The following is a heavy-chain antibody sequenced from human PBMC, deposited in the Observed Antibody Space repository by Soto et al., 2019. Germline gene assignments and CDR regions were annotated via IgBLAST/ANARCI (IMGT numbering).Heavy chain of an antibody. CDR2: IDPSDSYT. CDR1: GYSFTSYW. Sequence: PGESLKISCKGSGYSFTSYWISWVRQMPGKGLEWMGRIDPSDSYTNYSPSFQGHVTISADKSISTAYLQWSSLKASDTAMYYCARARWRKDGPTAFAFDIWCQGTMVTVTS. D-gene: IGHD3-3*01. V-gene: IGHV5-10-1*01. CDR3: ARARWRKDGPTAFAFDI. J-gene: IGHJ3*02.